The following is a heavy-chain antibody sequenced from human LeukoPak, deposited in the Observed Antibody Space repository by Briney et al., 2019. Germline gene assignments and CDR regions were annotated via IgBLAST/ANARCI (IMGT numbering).Heavy chain of an antibody. CDR2: ISSSGILI. J-gene: IGHJ4*02. CDR3: AKVSGSGWHFDH. V-gene: IGHV3-48*03. CDR1: GFTFSNYE. D-gene: IGHD6-19*01. Sequence: GRSLRLSCAAFGFTFSNYEMNWVRQAPGKGLEWVSFISSSGILIYYADSVKGRFTISRDNGKNSLFLQMDSLRVEDTAVYYCAKVSGSGWHFDHWGQGTLVTVSS.